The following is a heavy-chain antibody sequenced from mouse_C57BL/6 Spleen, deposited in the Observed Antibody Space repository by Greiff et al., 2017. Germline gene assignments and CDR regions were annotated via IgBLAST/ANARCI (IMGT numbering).Heavy chain of an antibody. CDR1: VYAFSSSW. J-gene: IGHJ2*01. V-gene: IGHV1-82*01. D-gene: IGHD3-2*02. CDR3: ARSTAQSYYFDY. Sequence: QVQLQQSGPELVKPGASVKLSCKASVYAFSSSWMHWVKQRPGQGLEWIGRIYPGDGDTNYNGMFKGQATLTADKSSSTAYMQLSSLTAEDSAVYCGARSTAQSYYFDYWGQGTTLTVSS. CDR2: IYPGDGDT.